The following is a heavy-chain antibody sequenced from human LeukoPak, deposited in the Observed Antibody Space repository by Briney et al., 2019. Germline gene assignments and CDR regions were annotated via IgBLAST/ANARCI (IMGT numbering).Heavy chain of an antibody. V-gene: IGHV3-7*01. D-gene: IGHD3-10*01. CDR3: ARDLSRSFSMIRGLIQHREFDF. J-gene: IGHJ4*02. CDR2: IKQDGSEK. Sequence: GSLRLSCSASGFTFTTYDMTWVRQAPGKGLEWVANIKQDGSEKYYVDSVKGRFTISKDNAKNSLYLQMNSLRAEDTAVYYCARDLSRSFSMIRGLIQHREFDFWGRGTLVTVSS. CDR1: GFTFTTYD.